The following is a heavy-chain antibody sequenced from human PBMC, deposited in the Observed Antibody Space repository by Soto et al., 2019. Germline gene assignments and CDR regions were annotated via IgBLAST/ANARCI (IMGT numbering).Heavy chain of an antibody. J-gene: IGHJ2*01. CDR1: GFTFSSYA. V-gene: IGHV3-30-3*01. D-gene: IGHD3-16*01. CDR3: ARPLGSDDYNGGYFDL. Sequence: QVQLVESGGGVVQPGRSLRLSCAASGFTFSSYAMHWVRQAPGKGLEWVAVISYDGSNKYYADSVKGRFTISRDNSKNTLCRRMNGLRAEDKAVYYCARPLGSDDYNGGYFDLWGRGRLVTVSS. CDR2: ISYDGSNK.